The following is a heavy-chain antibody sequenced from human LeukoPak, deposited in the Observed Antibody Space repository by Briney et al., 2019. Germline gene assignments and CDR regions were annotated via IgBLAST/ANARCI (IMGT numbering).Heavy chain of an antibody. CDR2: ISWNSGSI. D-gene: IGHD2-2*01. J-gene: IGHJ5*02. CDR1: GFTFDDYA. Sequence: GGSLRLSCAASGFTFDDYAMHWVRQAPGKGLEWVSGISWNSGSIGYADSVKGRFTISRDNAKNSLYLQMNSLRAEDTALYYCAKDRYCSSTSCYHGFDPWGQGTLVTVSS. CDR3: AKDRYCSSTSCYHGFDP. V-gene: IGHV3-9*01.